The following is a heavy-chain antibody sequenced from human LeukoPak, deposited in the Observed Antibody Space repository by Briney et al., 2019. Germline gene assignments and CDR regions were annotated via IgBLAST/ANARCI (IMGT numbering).Heavy chain of an antibody. Sequence: SETLSLTCAVYGGSFSGYYWTWIRQPPGKGLEWIGEMNHSGSANYNPSLKSRVTISVDTSKNQCSLRLSSVTAADTAVYYCARHKGLYYDILTGYYSNNWFDPWGQGTLVTVSS. CDR1: GGSFSGYY. D-gene: IGHD3-9*01. V-gene: IGHV4-34*01. CDR2: MNHSGSA. J-gene: IGHJ5*02. CDR3: ARHKGLYYDILTGYYSNNWFDP.